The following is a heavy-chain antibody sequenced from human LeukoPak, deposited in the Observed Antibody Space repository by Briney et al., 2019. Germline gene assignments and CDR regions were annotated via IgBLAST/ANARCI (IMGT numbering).Heavy chain of an antibody. CDR3: AKSGSYKLGGDY. Sequence: TGGSLRLSCAASGFTFSSYGMHWVRQAPGKGLEWVSAISGSGGSTYYADSVKGRFTISRDNSKNTLYLQMNSLRAEDTAVYYCAKSGSYKLGGDYWGQGTLVTVSS. V-gene: IGHV3-23*01. CDR2: ISGSGGST. D-gene: IGHD1-26*01. CDR1: GFTFSSYG. J-gene: IGHJ4*02.